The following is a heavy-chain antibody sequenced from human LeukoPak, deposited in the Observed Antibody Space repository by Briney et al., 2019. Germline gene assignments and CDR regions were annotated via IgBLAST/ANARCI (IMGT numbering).Heavy chain of an antibody. D-gene: IGHD3-22*01. V-gene: IGHV4-61*08. Sequence: PSETLSLTCAVSGGSISSGGYSWSWIRQPPGKGLEWIGNIYYSGSTNYNPSLKSRVTISVDTSKNQFSLKLSSVTAADTAVYYCTRGSIAYYYMEVWGKGTTVTISS. J-gene: IGHJ6*03. CDR1: GGSISSGGYS. CDR2: IYYSGST. CDR3: TRGSIAYYYMEV.